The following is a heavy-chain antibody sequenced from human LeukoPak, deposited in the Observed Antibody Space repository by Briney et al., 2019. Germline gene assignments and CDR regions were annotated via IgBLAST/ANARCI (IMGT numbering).Heavy chain of an antibody. J-gene: IGHJ5*02. Sequence: ASVKVSCKASGYTFTSYAMHWVRQAPGQRLEWMGWINAGNGNTKYSQKFQGRVTITRDSSASTAYMELSSLRSEDTAVYYCASGSSSSGEGWFDPWGQGTLVTVSS. CDR1: GYTFTSYA. D-gene: IGHD6-6*01. CDR2: INAGNGNT. CDR3: ASGSSSSGEGWFDP. V-gene: IGHV1-3*01.